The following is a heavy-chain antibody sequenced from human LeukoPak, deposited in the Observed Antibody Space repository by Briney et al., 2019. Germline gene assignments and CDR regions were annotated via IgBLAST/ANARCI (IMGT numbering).Heavy chain of an antibody. Sequence: PGGSLRLSCAASGFTFSSHAMSWVRQAPGKGLEWVSAISGSGGSTYYADSVKGRFTISRDNSKNTLSLQMNSLRAEDTAVYYCAKGKGSPWYFDYWGQGTLVTVSS. D-gene: IGHD2-15*01. J-gene: IGHJ4*02. CDR2: ISGSGGST. CDR1: GFTFSSHA. CDR3: AKGKGSPWYFDY. V-gene: IGHV3-23*01.